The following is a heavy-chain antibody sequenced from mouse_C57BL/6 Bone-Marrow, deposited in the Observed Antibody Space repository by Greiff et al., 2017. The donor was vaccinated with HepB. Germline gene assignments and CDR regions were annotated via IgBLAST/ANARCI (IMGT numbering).Heavy chain of an antibody. CDR1: GYTFTSYG. CDR3: ARIPIITTVVAYYYFDY. J-gene: IGHJ2*01. Sequence: VQLQQSGAELARPGASVKLSCKASGYTFTSYGISWVKQRTGQGLEWIGEIYPRSGNTYYNEKFKGKATLTADKSSSTAYMELRSLTSEDSAVYFCARIPIITTVVAYYYFDYWGQGTTLTVSS. V-gene: IGHV1-81*01. D-gene: IGHD1-1*01. CDR2: IYPRSGNT.